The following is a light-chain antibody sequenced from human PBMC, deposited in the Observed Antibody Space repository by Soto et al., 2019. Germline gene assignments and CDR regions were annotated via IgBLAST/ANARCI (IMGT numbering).Light chain of an antibody. CDR1: QDISTF. J-gene: IGKJ4*01. Sequence: DIQMTQSPSSLSPAVGDRVSITCRAGQDISTFLNWFLKKPGQAPRLLIYAASALQRGVPSRFSGSGSGTDFTLTISSVQPEDFGTFYCQQTYSAPLTFGGGTKMEAK. CDR2: AAS. CDR3: QQTYSAPLT. V-gene: IGKV1-39*01.